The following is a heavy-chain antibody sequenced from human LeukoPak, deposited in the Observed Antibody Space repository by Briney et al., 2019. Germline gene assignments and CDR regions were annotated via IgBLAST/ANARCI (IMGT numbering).Heavy chain of an antibody. Sequence: GGSLRLSCAASGFTFSSYAMSWVRQAPGKGLQWVSAISGSGGSTYYSDSVKGRFTISRDNSKSTLYLQMNSLRAEDTAVYYCARGSGSSWYFYFDYWGQGTLVTVSS. CDR3: ARGSGSSWYFYFDY. CDR1: GFTFSSYA. J-gene: IGHJ4*02. CDR2: ISGSGGST. V-gene: IGHV3-23*01. D-gene: IGHD6-13*01.